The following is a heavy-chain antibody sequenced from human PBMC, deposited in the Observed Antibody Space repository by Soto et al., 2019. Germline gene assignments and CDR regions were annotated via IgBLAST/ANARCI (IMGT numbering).Heavy chain of an antibody. CDR3: ARGPDYSNFGYFDY. CDR2: IWNAGNNK. D-gene: IGHD4-4*01. CDR1: GFTFSSHA. Sequence: QVQLVESGGGVVQPGRSLRLSCAASGFTFSSHAMNWVRQAPGKGLEWVALIWNAGNNKCYADAGSVKGRFTISRDNSRNTLYLEMNSVRADDTGVYYCARGPDYSNFGYFDYWGQGTLVTVSS. J-gene: IGHJ4*02. V-gene: IGHV3-33*01.